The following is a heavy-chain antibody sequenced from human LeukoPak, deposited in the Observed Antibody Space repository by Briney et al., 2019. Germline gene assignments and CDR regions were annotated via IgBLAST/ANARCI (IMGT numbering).Heavy chain of an antibody. CDR3: ARDVGYTNYVYYYYYMDV. J-gene: IGHJ6*03. CDR1: GFSFGDYY. CDR2: ISSSGSPI. D-gene: IGHD4-11*01. Sequence: GGSLRLSCAASGFSFGDYYMTWVRQAPGKGLEWVSYISSSGSPIYYTDSVRGRFTISRDDAKDSLYLQMNSLRAEDTAVYYCARDVGYTNYVYYYYYMDVGGKGTTVTVSS. V-gene: IGHV3-11*04.